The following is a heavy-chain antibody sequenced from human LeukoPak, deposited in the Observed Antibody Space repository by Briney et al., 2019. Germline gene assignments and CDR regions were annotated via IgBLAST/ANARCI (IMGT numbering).Heavy chain of an antibody. D-gene: IGHD2-15*01. CDR1: GFTVSTNY. Sequence: GGSLRLSCAASGFTVSTNYMSWVRQAPGKGLDWVSVIYSGGNTYYADSVKGRFTISRDNSKNTLYLQMNRLRAEDTAVYYCARDGGLNTNFDYWGQGTLVTVSS. CDR2: IYSGGNT. V-gene: IGHV3-66*01. CDR3: ARDGGLNTNFDY. J-gene: IGHJ4*02.